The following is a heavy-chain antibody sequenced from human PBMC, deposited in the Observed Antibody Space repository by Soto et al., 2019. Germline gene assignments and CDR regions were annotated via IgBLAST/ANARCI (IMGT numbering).Heavy chain of an antibody. CDR3: ARDPYRYGFDWYFDL. D-gene: IGHD5-18*01. CDR1: GFTFSSYA. CDR2: ISYDGSNK. Sequence: QVQLVESGGGVVQPGRSLRLSCAASGFTFSSYAMHWVRQAPGKGLEWVAVISYDGSNKYNADSVKGRFTISRDNSKNQVYLQMSSLRAEDTAVYYCARDPYRYGFDWYFDLWGRGTLVTVSS. J-gene: IGHJ2*01. V-gene: IGHV3-30-3*01.